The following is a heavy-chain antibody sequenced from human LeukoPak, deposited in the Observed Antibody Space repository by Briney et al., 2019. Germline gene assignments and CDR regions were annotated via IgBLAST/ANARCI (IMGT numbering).Heavy chain of an antibody. CDR2: IYYSGST. J-gene: IGHJ5*02. V-gene: IGHV4-34*01. D-gene: IGHD6-19*01. CDR1: GGSFSGYY. Sequence: SETLSLTCAVYGGSFSGYYWSWIRQPPGKGLEWIGSIYYSGSTYYNPSLKSRVTISVDTSKNQFSLKLSSVTAADTAVYYCARHTQPGQWRTHNWFDPWGQGTLVTVSS. CDR3: ARHTQPGQWRTHNWFDP.